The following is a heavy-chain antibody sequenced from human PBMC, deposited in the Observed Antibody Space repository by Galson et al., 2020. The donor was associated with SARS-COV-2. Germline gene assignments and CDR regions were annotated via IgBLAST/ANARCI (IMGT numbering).Heavy chain of an antibody. CDR1: GYTITSND. CDR3: ALAYYYDSSGYGY. Sequence: ASVKVSCKASGYTITSNDISRVRQAPGQRLEWMVWIRAYNGNTNYAQKLQGRVTMTTDTSTSTAYMELRSLRTDDTAVYYCALAYYYDSSGYGYWGQGTLVTVSS. V-gene: IGHV1-18*04. J-gene: IGHJ4*02. CDR2: IRAYNGNT. D-gene: IGHD3-22*01.